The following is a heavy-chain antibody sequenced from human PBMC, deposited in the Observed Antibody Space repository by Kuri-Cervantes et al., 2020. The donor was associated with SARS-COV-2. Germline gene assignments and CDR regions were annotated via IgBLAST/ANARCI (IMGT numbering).Heavy chain of an antibody. CDR1: GYTFTGYY. CDR2: INPRSGGT. J-gene: IGHJ5*02. Sequence: ASVKVSCKASGYTFTGYYIHWVRQAPGQGLEWMGWINPRSGGTAFVEKFQGRAAMTRDTSMTTVYLEMNRLTSDDTAVYYCARLRQLEEGSWGQGTLVTVSS. D-gene: IGHD1-1*01. V-gene: IGHV1-2*02. CDR3: ARLRQLEEGS.